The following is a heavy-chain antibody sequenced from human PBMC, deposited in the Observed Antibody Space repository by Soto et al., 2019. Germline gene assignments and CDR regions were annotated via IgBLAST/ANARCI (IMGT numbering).Heavy chain of an antibody. Sequence: GWSLRLSCASSVFTFISYWMHWVRQAPGEGLMWVSRINPDGSTTSYADSVKGRFTISRDNAKNTLYLQMNSLRVEDTAVYYCARVPTTVTTPGMDVWGQGTTVTVSS. D-gene: IGHD4-4*01. V-gene: IGHV3-74*01. J-gene: IGHJ6*02. CDR3: ARVPTTVTTPGMDV. CDR2: INPDGSTT. CDR1: VFTFISYW.